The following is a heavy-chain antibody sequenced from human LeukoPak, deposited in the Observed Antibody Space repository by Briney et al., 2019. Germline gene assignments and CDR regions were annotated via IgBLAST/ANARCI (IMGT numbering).Heavy chain of an antibody. D-gene: IGHD2-15*01. V-gene: IGHV3-23*01. J-gene: IGHJ6*02. Sequence: GGSLRLSCAASGFTFSSYAMSWVRQAPGKGLEWVSSISGSGNRTYYADSVKGRFTISRDNPKNTLFLQMNSLRAEDTAVYYCAKNLYCGGGSCYPSALGMDVWGQGTTVTVSS. CDR3: AKNLYCGGGSCYPSALGMDV. CDR2: ISGSGNRT. CDR1: GFTFSSYA.